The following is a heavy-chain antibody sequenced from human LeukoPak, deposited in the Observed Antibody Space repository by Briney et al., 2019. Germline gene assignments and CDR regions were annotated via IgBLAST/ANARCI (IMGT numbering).Heavy chain of an antibody. CDR1: VCSLSSSNYY. Sequence: SETLSLTCTVSVCSLSSSNYYWGCIRQPPGKGLEWIGSMYYSGSTYYNPSLKSRVTISVDTSKNQFSLKLSSVTAADTAIYYCAREEILTGYYSDSTFDYWGQGTLVTVSS. CDR2: MYYSGST. CDR3: AREEILTGYYSDSTFDY. D-gene: IGHD3-9*01. J-gene: IGHJ4*02. V-gene: IGHV4-39*01.